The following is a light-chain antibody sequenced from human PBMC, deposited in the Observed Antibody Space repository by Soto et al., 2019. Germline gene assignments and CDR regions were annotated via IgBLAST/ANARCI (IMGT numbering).Light chain of an antibody. CDR2: GAS. CDR3: QQYNKSPHT. J-gene: IGKJ2*01. Sequence: ETVMLQSPATLSVSPGERATLSCRASQSVSSNLAWYQQKPGQAPRLLIYGASTRATGVPARFSGSGSGTEFTLTSRSLQSEDFAVYSCQQYNKSPHTFGQGTKLEIK. CDR1: QSVSSN. V-gene: IGKV3-15*01.